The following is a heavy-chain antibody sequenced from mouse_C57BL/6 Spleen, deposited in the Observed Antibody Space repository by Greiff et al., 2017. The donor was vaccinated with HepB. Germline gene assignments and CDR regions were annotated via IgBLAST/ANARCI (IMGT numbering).Heavy chain of an antibody. J-gene: IGHJ4*01. CDR3: ARYSSGYYYAMDY. CDR1: GYTFTDYY. Sequence: VQLQQSGPELVKPGASVKISCKASGYTFTDYYMNWVKQSHGKSLEWIGDINPNNGGTSYNQKFKGKATLTVDKSSSTAYMELRSLTSEDSAVYYCARYSSGYYYAMDYWGQGTSVTVSS. CDR2: INPNNGGT. V-gene: IGHV1-26*01. D-gene: IGHD3-2*02.